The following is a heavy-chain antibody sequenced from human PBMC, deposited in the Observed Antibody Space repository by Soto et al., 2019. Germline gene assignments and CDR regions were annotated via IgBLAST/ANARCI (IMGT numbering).Heavy chain of an antibody. CDR3: ARSLYSSTWYFFDY. V-gene: IGHV3-30*03. J-gene: IGHJ4*02. CDR1: GFTFSSFS. CDR2: VSYDGSKE. Sequence: GGSLRLSCAASGFTFSSFSMHWVRQAPGEGLEWVAVVSYDGSKEYYADSVKGRFTISRDNSKDTLYLQMNSLGPEDSAVYYCARSLYSSTWYFFDYWGQGTLVTVSS. D-gene: IGHD6-13*01.